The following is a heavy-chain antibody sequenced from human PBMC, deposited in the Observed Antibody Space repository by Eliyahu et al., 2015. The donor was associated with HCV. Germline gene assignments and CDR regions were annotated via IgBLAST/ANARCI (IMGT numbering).Heavy chain of an antibody. D-gene: IGHD3-10*01. CDR3: ARMDGSGSYYYFDN. J-gene: IGHJ4*02. Sequence: QVTLKESGPALVKPTQTLTLTCTISGFLLSSSGMRVSWIRQPPGKALEWLARIDWDDGKFYSTSLKTRLTISKDTSKNQVVLTMTKMDPVDTATYYCARMDGSGSYYYFDNWGQGTLVTVSS. CDR2: IDWDDGK. V-gene: IGHV2-70*04. CDR1: GFLLSSSGMR.